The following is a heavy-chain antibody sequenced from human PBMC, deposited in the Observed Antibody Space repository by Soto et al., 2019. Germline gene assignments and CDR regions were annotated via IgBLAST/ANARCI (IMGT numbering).Heavy chain of an antibody. J-gene: IGHJ5*02. CDR2: INTSGGST. V-gene: IGHV1-46*01. D-gene: IGHD2-2*01. CDR3: ARVHPRPRNFYQNNWFDP. Sequence: QVQLVQSGAEVKKPGASVKVSCKASGYTFTSYYMHWVRQAPGQGLEWMGIINTSGGSTSYAQKFQGRVTMTRDTSTSTVYMELSSLRSEDTAVYYCARVHPRPRNFYQNNWFDPWGQGTLVTVSS. CDR1: GYTFTSYY.